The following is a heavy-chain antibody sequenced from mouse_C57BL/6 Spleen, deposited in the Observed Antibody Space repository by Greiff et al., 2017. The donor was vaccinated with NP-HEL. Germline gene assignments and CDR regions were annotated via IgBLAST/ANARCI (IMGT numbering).Heavy chain of an antibody. J-gene: IGHJ1*03. CDR1: GYTFTDYN. CDR3: ARATGTVVDGYFDV. Sequence: EVQLQQSGPELVKPGASVKIPCKASGYTFTDYNMDWVKQSHGKSLEWIGDINPNNGGTIYNQKFKGKATLTVDKSSSTAYMELRSLTSEDTAVYYCARATGTVVDGYFDVWGTGTTVTVSS. V-gene: IGHV1-18*01. D-gene: IGHD1-1*01. CDR2: INPNNGGT.